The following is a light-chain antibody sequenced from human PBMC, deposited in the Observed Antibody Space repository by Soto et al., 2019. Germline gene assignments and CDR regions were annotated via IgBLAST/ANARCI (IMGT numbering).Light chain of an antibody. V-gene: IGLV4-60*03. J-gene: IGLJ7*01. Sequence: QAVLTQSSSASASLGSSVKLTCSLDSAHNSHIITWHQQQPGKAPRYLMKLEGSGNYNKGSGVPDRFSGSSSGADRYLTISNLQSEDEADYYCETWDSNIGVFGEGTQLTVL. CDR1: SAHNSHI. CDR3: ETWDSNIGV. CDR2: LEGSGNY.